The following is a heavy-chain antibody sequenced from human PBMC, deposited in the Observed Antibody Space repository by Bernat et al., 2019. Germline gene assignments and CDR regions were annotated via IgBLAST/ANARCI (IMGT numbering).Heavy chain of an antibody. CDR3: ARPKYYYDSSGYYYYGMDV. J-gene: IGHJ6*02. Sequence: QVQLVQSGAEVKKPGSSVKVSYKASGGTFSSYAISWVRQAPGQGLEWMGRIIPILGIANYAQKFQGRVTITADKSTSTAYMELSSLRSEDTAVYYCARPKYYYDSSGYYYYGMDVWGQGTTVTVSS. CDR2: IIPILGIA. CDR1: GGTFSSYA. D-gene: IGHD3-22*01. V-gene: IGHV1-69*04.